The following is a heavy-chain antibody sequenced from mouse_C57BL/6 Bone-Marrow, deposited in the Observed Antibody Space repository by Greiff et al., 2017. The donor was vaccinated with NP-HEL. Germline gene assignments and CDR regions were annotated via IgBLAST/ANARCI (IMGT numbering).Heavy chain of an antibody. CDR2: ISDGGSYT. J-gene: IGHJ3*01. CDR3: ARDPLPY. CDR1: GFTFSSYA. Sequence: EVMLVESGGGLVKPGGSLKLSCAASGFTFSSYAMSWVRQTPEKRLEWVATISDGGSYTFYPDNVKGRFTISRDNAKNNLYLQMSHLKSEDTAMYYCARDPLPYWGQGTLVTVSA. V-gene: IGHV5-4*01.